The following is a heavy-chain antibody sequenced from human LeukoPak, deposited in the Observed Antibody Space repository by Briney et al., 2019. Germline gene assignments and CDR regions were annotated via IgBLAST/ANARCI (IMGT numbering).Heavy chain of an antibody. V-gene: IGHV4-59*12. Sequence: PSETLSLTCTVSGGSISGDYWSWIRQPPGKGLEWIGYIYYSGTTKYNPSLQSRVTISVDTSKNQFSLKLSSVTAADTAVYYCARVFVGISSSSRASVYYYYYYYMDVWGKGTTVTVSS. CDR1: GGSISGDY. D-gene: IGHD6-6*01. J-gene: IGHJ6*03. CDR3: ARVFVGISSSSRASVYYYYYYYMDV. CDR2: IYYSGTT.